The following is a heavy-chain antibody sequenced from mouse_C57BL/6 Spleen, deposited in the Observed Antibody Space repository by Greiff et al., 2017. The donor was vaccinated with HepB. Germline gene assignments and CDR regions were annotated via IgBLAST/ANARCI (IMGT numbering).Heavy chain of an antibody. V-gene: IGHV1-82*01. CDR2: IYPGDGDT. D-gene: IGHD1-1*01. Sequence: LQESGPELVKPGASVKISCKASGYAFSSSWMNWVKQRPGKGLEWIGRIYPGDGDTNYNGKFKGKATLTADKSSSTAYMQLSSLTSEDSAVYFCARYYYGSSFDYWGQGTTLTVSS. J-gene: IGHJ2*01. CDR1: GYAFSSSW. CDR3: ARYYYGSSFDY.